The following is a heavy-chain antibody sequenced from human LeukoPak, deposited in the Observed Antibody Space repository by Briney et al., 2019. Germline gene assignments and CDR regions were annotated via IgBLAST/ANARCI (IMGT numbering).Heavy chain of an antibody. D-gene: IGHD3-22*01. CDR1: GYTFTSYG. CDR3: ARSPFSEYYDSSGYYSS. Sequence: ASVKVSCKASGYTFTSYGISWVRQAPGQGLEWMGWISAYNGNTNYAQKLQGRVTMTTDTSTSTAYMELRSLRSDDTAVYYCARSPFSEYYDSSGYYSSWGQGTLVTASS. J-gene: IGHJ4*02. CDR2: ISAYNGNT. V-gene: IGHV1-18*01.